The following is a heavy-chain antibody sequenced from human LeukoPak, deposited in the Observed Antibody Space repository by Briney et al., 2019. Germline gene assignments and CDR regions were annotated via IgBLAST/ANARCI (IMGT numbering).Heavy chain of an antibody. CDR2: TSYSEGT. D-gene: IGHD1-26*01. V-gene: IGHV4-31*11. CDR3: ATADWESFYFDS. CDR1: GGSFSGYY. J-gene: IGHJ4*02. Sequence: PSETLSLTCAVYGGSFSGYYWNWIRQHPGKGLEWIGFTSYSEGTYYNPSLMSRITISVDRPQNQFSLKMRDVTAADTAVYFCATADWESFYFDSWGQGALVAVSS.